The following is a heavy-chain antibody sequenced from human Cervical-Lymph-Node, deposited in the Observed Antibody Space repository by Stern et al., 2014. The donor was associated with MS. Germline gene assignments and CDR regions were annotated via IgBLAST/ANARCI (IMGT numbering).Heavy chain of an antibody. D-gene: IGHD1-1*01. CDR2: INSRGGT. J-gene: IGHJ3*01. Sequence: QGQLQPGGAGLLRPSGTLSLTCAVPCASFSDTYLSLIRQTPGKGLEWIGGINSRGGTHYNPSLMSRATLSVDPSRNQFSLKLSSLTAADTAMYYCARERKVERSARLLVSFDVWGQGTLVTVSS. CDR3: ARERKVERSARLLVSFDV. CDR1: CASFSDTY. V-gene: IGHV4-34*01.